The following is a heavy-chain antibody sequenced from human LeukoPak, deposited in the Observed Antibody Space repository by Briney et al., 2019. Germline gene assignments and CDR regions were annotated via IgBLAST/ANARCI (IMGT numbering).Heavy chain of an antibody. J-gene: IGHJ3*02. CDR2: ISYDGSNK. Sequence: GGSLRLSCAASGFTFRNYAMSWVRQAPGKGLEWVAVISYDGSNKYFADSVKGRFTISRDNSKNTLYLQMNSLRAEDTAVYYCAKDSGIAVAGTLRAFDIWGQGTMVTVSS. D-gene: IGHD6-19*01. V-gene: IGHV3-30*18. CDR3: AKDSGIAVAGTLRAFDI. CDR1: GFTFRNYA.